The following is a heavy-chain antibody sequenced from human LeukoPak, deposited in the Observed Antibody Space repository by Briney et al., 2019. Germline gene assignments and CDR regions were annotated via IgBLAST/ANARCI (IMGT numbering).Heavy chain of an antibody. CDR3: AKDPYYYGSGSYPDY. CDR2: ISSGSSSI. Sequence: GGSLRLSCAASGFTFSGYIMNWVRQAPGKGLEWVSSISSGSSSIYYADSLKGRFTISRDNAKNSLYLQMNSLRAEDTAVYYCAKDPYYYGSGSYPDYWGQGTLVTVSS. CDR1: GFTFSGYI. V-gene: IGHV3-21*01. J-gene: IGHJ4*02. D-gene: IGHD3-10*01.